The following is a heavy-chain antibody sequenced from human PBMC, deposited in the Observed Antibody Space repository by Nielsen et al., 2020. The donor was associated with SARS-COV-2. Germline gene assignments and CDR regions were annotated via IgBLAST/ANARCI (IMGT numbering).Heavy chain of an antibody. CDR1: GFTFDDYA. J-gene: IGHJ4*02. Sequence: GGSLRLSCAASGFTFDDYAMHWVRQAPGKGLEWVSGISWNSGSIGYADSVKGRSTISRDNSKNTLYLQMNSLRAEDTAVYYCARDGYSSSWTEYYFDYWGQGTLVTVSS. D-gene: IGHD6-13*01. CDR3: ARDGYSSSWTEYYFDY. V-gene: IGHV3-9*01. CDR2: ISWNSGSI.